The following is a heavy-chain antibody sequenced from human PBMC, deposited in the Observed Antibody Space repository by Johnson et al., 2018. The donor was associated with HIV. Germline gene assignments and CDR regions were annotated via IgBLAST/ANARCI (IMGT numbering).Heavy chain of an antibody. CDR1: GFTFSSYG. D-gene: IGHD7-27*01. Sequence: VQLVESGGGVVQPGGSLRLSCAASGFTFSSYGMHWVRQAPGKGLEWVAVISYDGTNKYYADSLKGRFTISRDNSKNTLYLQMNSLRAEDTAVYYCARDFGLFLGKDDAFDIWGQGTMVTVSS. J-gene: IGHJ3*02. CDR2: ISYDGTNK. V-gene: IGHV3-30*19. CDR3: ARDFGLFLGKDDAFDI.